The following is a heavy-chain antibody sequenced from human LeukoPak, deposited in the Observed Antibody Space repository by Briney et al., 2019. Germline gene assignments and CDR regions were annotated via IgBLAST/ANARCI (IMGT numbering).Heavy chain of an antibody. D-gene: IGHD3-3*01. CDR1: GYSISSGYY. J-gene: IGHJ4*02. Sequence: SETLSLTCAVSGYSISSGYYWGWIRQPPGKGLEWIGSIYHSGSTYYNPSPKSRVTISVDTSKNQFSLKLSSVTAADTAVYYCARQDNYDFWSGYYQPGYFDYWGQGTLVTVSS. CDR2: IYHSGST. V-gene: IGHV4-38-2*01. CDR3: ARQDNYDFWSGYYQPGYFDY.